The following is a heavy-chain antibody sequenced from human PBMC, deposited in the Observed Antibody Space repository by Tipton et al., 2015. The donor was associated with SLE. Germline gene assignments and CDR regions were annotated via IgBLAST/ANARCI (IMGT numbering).Heavy chain of an antibody. CDR2: MHHNGST. D-gene: IGHD1-1*01. Sequence: TLSLTCTVSLYSIGSGFYWDWVRQAPGKGLEWVATMHHNGSTYYNPSLRSRVAVSMDTSRNQFSLRLKSVTAADTAVYYCATGHFDFWGQGTTVVISS. CDR1: LYSIGSGFY. CDR3: ATGHFDF. J-gene: IGHJ6*02. V-gene: IGHV4-38-2*02.